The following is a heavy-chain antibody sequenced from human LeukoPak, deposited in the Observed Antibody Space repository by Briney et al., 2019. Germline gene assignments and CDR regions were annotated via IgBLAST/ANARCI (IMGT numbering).Heavy chain of an antibody. D-gene: IGHD1-7*01. V-gene: IGHV3-7*05. CDR2: IKHDGSEK. CDR1: GFTFSSHW. CDR3: ALYNWNSKRDLDY. J-gene: IGHJ4*02. Sequence: GGSLRLSCAASGFTFSSHWMSWVRQAPGKGLERLANIKHDGSEKYYVGSVKGRFTISRDNAKNSLYLQMNSLRAEDTAVYYCALYNWNSKRDLDYWGQGTLVTVSS.